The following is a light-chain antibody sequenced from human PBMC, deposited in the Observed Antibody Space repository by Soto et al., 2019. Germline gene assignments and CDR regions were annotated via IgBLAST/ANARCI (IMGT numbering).Light chain of an antibody. CDR1: QSLLYSANKKNY. V-gene: IGKV4-1*01. CDR3: HQYYSLTPPWT. CDR2: WAS. Sequence: DIVMTQSPDSLAVALGETATINCKSSQSLLYSANKKNYLAWYQQKPGQPPKLLFYWASTRESGVPDRFNGGGSGTDVTLTSGSLQAEDVAVYYCHQYYSLTPPWTFGQGTKVEV. J-gene: IGKJ1*01.